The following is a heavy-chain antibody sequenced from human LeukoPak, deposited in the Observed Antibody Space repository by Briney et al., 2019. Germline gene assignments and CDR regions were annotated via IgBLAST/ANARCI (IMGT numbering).Heavy chain of an antibody. J-gene: IGHJ5*02. D-gene: IGHD5-12*01. Sequence: SQTLSLTCTVSGASIRSGDYYWSWIRQHPGKGLEWIGYIYYSGSTYYNPSLKSRVTISVDTSKNQFSLKLSSVTAADTAVYYCASRISGYDYFNPWGQGTLVTVSS. CDR3: ASRISGYDYFNP. CDR1: GASIRSGDYY. CDR2: IYYSGST. V-gene: IGHV4-31*03.